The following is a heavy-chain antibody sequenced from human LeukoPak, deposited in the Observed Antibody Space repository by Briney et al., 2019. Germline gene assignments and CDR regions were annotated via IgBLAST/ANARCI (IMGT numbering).Heavy chain of an antibody. CDR3: AREGTVRLFDP. J-gene: IGHJ5*02. D-gene: IGHD1-14*01. V-gene: IGHV4-38-2*02. CDR2: IYHSGLN. CDR1: GYSISSGYY. Sequence: SETLSLTCSVSGYSISSGYYWSWIRQSPGKGLEWLGSIYHSGLNYYNPSLQSRVTMSVDTSKNEFSLKLSSVTAADTAVFYCAREGTVRLFDPWGQGTLVIVSS.